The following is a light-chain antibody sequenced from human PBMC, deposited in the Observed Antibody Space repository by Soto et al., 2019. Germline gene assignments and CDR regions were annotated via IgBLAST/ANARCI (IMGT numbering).Light chain of an antibody. CDR2: GAS. V-gene: IGKV3-20*01. J-gene: IGKJ1*01. CDR1: QSVSSSY. Sequence: EIVITQSSTTLSLSPGERATPPCRASQSVSSSYLAWYQQKAGQAPRLLIYGASNRATGIPDRFSGSGSGTDFILTISRLEPEDFAVYYCQHYGSSWTFGQGTKVDIK. CDR3: QHYGSSWT.